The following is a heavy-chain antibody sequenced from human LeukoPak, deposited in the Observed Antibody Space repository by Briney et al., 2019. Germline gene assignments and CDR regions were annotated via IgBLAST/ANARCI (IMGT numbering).Heavy chain of an antibody. CDR2: ISGSGGRT. J-gene: IGHJ4*02. CDR1: GFTFSRYA. V-gene: IGHV3-23*01. CDR3: AKHPLAAVAGQFDY. Sequence: GGSLRLSCAASGFTFSRYAMSWVRQAPGKGREWVSAISGSGGRTYYADSGKGRFTISRDNSTNTLYLQMNSLRAEDTAVYYCAKHPLAAVAGQFDYWGQGTLVTVSS. D-gene: IGHD6-19*01.